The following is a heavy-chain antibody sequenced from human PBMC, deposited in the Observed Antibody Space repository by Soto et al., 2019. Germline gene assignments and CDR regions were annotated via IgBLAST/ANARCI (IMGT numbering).Heavy chain of an antibody. J-gene: IGHJ2*01. CDR3: ASYSKIRGTHWYIDL. V-gene: IGHV3-11*06. CDR1: GFTFSDRF. CDR2: ISNSGHHT. D-gene: IGHD3-10*01. Sequence: GGSLRLSCSASGFTFSDRFMSWIRQAPGKGLEWISYISNSGHHTSFADSVKGRFTISRDNAKNSLYLQMNSLRVEDTALYYCASYSKIRGTHWYIDLWGRGTLVTVSS.